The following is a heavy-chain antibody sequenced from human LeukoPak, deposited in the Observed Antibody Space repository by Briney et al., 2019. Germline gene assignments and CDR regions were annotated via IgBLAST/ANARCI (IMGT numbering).Heavy chain of an antibody. CDR3: VRHDYRSGWSFFFQH. D-gene: IGHD6-19*01. Sequence: SETVSLTCTVSGGSISSSSHYWGWIRQPPGKGLEWIGSIYYSGSTDYNPSLKSRVTISVDTPNNKFSLNVRSVTAADTAVYYCVRHDYRSGWSFFFQHWGQGSLVTVSS. CDR1: GGSISSSSHY. J-gene: IGHJ1*01. CDR2: IYYSGST. V-gene: IGHV4-39*01.